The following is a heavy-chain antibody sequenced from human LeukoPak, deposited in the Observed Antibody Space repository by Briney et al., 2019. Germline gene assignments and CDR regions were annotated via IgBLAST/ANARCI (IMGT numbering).Heavy chain of an antibody. J-gene: IGHJ5*02. CDR1: GGSISSYY. CDR2: IYYSGST. CDR3: ARAFQGSSIAVGFDP. V-gene: IGHV4-59*01. D-gene: IGHD6-19*01. Sequence: PSETLSLTCTVSGGSISSYYWSWIRQPSGKGLEWIGYIYYSGSTNYNPSLKSRVTISVDTSKNQFSLKLSSVTAADTAVYYCARAFQGSSIAVGFDPWGQGTLVTVSS.